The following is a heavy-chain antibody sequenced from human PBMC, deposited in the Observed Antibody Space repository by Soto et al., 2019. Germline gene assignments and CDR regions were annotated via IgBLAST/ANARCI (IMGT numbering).Heavy chain of an antibody. J-gene: IGHJ6*02. CDR1: GYTFTSYA. CDR3: ARIATYYYYYGMDV. V-gene: IGHV1-3*01. Sequence: WASVKVSCKASGYTFTSYAMHWVRQAPGQRLEWMGWINAGNGNTKYSQKFQGRVTITRDTSASTAYMELSSLRSEDTAVYYCARIATYYYYYGMDVWGQGTTVTVSS. CDR2: INAGNGNT. D-gene: IGHD6-13*01.